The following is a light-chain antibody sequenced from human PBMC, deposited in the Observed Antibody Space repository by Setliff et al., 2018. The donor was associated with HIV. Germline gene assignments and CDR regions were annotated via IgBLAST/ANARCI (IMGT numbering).Light chain of an antibody. CDR1: SSDIGGFNY. Sequence: QSALTQPASVSGSPGQSITISCTGTSSDIGGFNYVSWYQLHPGKAPKLMIFDVGLRPSGVSNRFSGSKSGNTASLTISGLRAEDEADYFCNSYRSGSPYVFGTGTKVTV. V-gene: IGLV2-14*01. CDR2: DVG. J-gene: IGLJ1*01. CDR3: NSYRSGSPYV.